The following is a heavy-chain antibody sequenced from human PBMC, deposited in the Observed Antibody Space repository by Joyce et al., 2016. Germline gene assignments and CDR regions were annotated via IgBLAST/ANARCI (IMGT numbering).Heavy chain of an antibody. CDR2: ICANTRPM. CDR1: GFTFSLHA. CDR3: ARGATDFQSNAPLDV. V-gene: IGHV3-21*06. D-gene: IGHD3-3*01. J-gene: IGHJ3*01. Sequence: EVRLVESGGGLVKPGESLRLSCAASGFTFSLHAMNWVRQAPGRVLVCLSSICANTRPMYDADSLNGRFTVSRDNVRNLVYLHMRGLRDDYTAVYYCARGATDFQSNAPLDVWGQGTLVIVSA.